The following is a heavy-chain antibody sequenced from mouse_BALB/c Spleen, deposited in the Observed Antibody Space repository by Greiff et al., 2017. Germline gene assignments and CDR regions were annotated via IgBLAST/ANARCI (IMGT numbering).Heavy chain of an antibody. CDR2: INSNGGST. D-gene: IGHD2-12*01. CDR3: ARESYYRSDERFAY. CDR1: GFTFSSYG. V-gene: IGHV5-6-3*01. J-gene: IGHJ3*01. Sequence: DVKLVESGGGLVQPGGSLKLSCAASGFTFSSYGMSWVRQTPDKRLELVATINSNGGSTYYPDSVKGRFTISRDNAKNTLYLQMSSLKSEDTAMYYGARESYYRSDERFAYWGQGTMVTVSA.